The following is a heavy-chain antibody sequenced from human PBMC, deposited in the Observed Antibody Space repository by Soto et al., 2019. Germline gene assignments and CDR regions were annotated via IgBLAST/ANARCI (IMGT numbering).Heavy chain of an antibody. Sequence: ASETLSLTCTVSGGSISSYYWSWIRQPPGKGLEWIGYIYYSGSTNYDPSLKSRVTISVDTSKNQFSLKLSSVTAADTAVYYCARGVAVAGFAADFDYWGQGTLVTVSS. J-gene: IGHJ4*02. D-gene: IGHD6-19*01. CDR2: IYYSGST. CDR3: ARGVAVAGFAADFDY. CDR1: GGSISSYY. V-gene: IGHV4-59*01.